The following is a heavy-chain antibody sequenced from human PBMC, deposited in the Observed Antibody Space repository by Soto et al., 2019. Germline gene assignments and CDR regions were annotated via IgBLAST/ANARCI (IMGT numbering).Heavy chain of an antibody. CDR2: ISYDGSNK. CDR1: GFSFSSYG. J-gene: IGHJ6*01. D-gene: IGHD3-3*01. Sequence: GGSLRLSCAASGFSFSSYGMPWVRQAPGKGLEWVAVISYDGSNKYYADSVKGRFTISRDNSKNTLYLQMNSLRAEDTAVYYCAKGAYDFCSGYYRGWNCYGLDVWAQGATVPVSS. CDR3: AKGAYDFCSGYYRGWNCYGLDV. V-gene: IGHV3-30*18.